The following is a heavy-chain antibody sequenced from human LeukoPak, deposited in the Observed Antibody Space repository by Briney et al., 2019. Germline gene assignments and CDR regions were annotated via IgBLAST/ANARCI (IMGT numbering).Heavy chain of an antibody. J-gene: IGHJ4*02. CDR1: GFTFSSYA. CDR3: AKKGLVGATDLRAFDY. D-gene: IGHD1-26*01. CDR2: ISYDGSNK. Sequence: PGGSLRLSCAASGFTFSSYAMHLVRQAPGKGLEWVAVISYDGSNKYYADSVKGRFTISRDNSKNTLNLQMNSLRVEDTAIYYCAKKGLVGATDLRAFDYWGQGTLVTVSS. V-gene: IGHV3-30-3*02.